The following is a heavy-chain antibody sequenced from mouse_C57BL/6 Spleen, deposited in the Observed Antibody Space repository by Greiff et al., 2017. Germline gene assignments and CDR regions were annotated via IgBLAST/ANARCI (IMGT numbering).Heavy chain of an antibody. CDR1: GFTFSDYY. D-gene: IGHD4-1*01. V-gene: IGHV5-16*01. Sequence: EVMLVEPEGGLVQPGSSMKLSCTASGFTFSDYYMAWVRQVPEKGLEWVANINYDGSRPYYLDSLKSRFNISRDNAKNILYQQMSSQKSEDKATYYFTRDRLGHYFGNRGQGATRTVSS. CDR2: INYDGSRP. J-gene: IGHJ2*01. CDR3: TRDRLGHYFGN.